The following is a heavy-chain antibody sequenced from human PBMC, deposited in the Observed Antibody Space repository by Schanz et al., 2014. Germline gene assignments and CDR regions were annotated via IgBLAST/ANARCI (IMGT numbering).Heavy chain of an antibody. J-gene: IGHJ4*02. D-gene: IGHD6-6*01. CDR1: GYTFTSYD. V-gene: IGHV1-8*01. Sequence: QVQLIQSGAEVKKPGASVKVSCTASGYTFTSYDINWVRQAPGQGLEWLGWMNPNSGKPGFAQKFRGRVTMTRDTSTSTVYMELSSLRSDDTAVYYCARDQSPYSNSSDVRYFDYWGQGSLVTVSS. CDR2: MNPNSGKP. CDR3: ARDQSPYSNSSDVRYFDY.